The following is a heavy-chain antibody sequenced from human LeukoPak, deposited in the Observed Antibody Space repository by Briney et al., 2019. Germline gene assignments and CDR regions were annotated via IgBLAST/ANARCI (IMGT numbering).Heavy chain of an antibody. J-gene: IGHJ4*02. Sequence: GSLRLSCAASGFTFSSYAMHWVRQAPGKGLGWVAVISYDGSNKYYADSVKGRFTISRDNSKNTLYLQMNSLRAEDTAVYYCARDQGQQLAIDYWGQGTLVTVSS. V-gene: IGHV3-30*04. CDR3: ARDQGQQLAIDY. CDR1: GFTFSSYA. CDR2: ISYDGSNK. D-gene: IGHD6-13*01.